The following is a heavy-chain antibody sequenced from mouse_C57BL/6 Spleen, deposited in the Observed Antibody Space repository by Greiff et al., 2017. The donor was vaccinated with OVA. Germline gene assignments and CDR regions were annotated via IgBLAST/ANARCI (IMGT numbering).Heavy chain of an antibody. CDR2: INPNNGGT. V-gene: IGHV1-26*01. D-gene: IGHD5-1-1*01. CDR1: GYTFTDYY. J-gene: IGHJ4*01. Sequence: VQLQQSGPELVKPGASVKISCKASGYTFTDYYMNWVKQSHGKSLEWIGDINPNNGGTSYNQKFKGKATLTVDKSSSTAYMELRSLTSEDSAVYYCARGKYGYYAMDYWGQGTSVTVSS. CDR3: ARGKYGYYAMDY.